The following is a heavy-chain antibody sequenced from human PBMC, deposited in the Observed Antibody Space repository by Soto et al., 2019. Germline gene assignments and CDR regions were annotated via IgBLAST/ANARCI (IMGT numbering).Heavy chain of an antibody. V-gene: IGHV3-21*01. Sequence: PGGSLRLSCAASGFTFSSYSMNWVRQAPGKGLEWVSSISSSSSYIYYADSVKGRFTISRDNAKNSLYLQMNSLRAEDTAVYYCARESVDIVATTYYFDYWGQGTLVTVSS. CDR3: ARESVDIVATTYYFDY. D-gene: IGHD5-12*01. J-gene: IGHJ4*02. CDR1: GFTFSSYS. CDR2: ISSSSSYI.